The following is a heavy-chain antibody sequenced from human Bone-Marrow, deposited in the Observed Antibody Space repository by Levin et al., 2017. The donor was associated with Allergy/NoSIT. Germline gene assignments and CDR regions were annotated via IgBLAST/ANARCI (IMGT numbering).Heavy chain of an antibody. CDR2: ISHDGSNK. CDR3: ARVSGDSSNSSTFGAGYFHH. D-gene: IGHD2/OR15-2a*01. CDR1: GFTFSDFG. J-gene: IGHJ1*01. Sequence: GGSLRLSCAASGFTFSDFGMHWVRQAPGKGLEWVAVISHDGSNKYYADSVKGRFTISRDNSKNTLFLQMNGLRAEDTAVYYCARVSGDSSNSSTFGAGYFHHWGQGTLVTVSS. V-gene: IGHV3-30*03.